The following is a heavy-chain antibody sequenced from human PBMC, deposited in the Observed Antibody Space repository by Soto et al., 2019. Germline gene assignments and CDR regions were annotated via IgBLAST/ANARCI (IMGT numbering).Heavy chain of an antibody. CDR1: GYTFTSYA. V-gene: IGHV1-3*01. D-gene: IGHD3-22*01. CDR2: INAGNGNT. CDR3: ARARQYYDSEFDP. Sequence: GASVKVSCKASGYTFTSYAMHWVRQAPGQRLEWMGWINAGNGNTKYSQKFQGRVTITRDTSASTAYMELSSLRSEDTAVYYCARARQYYDSEFDPWGQGTLVTVSS. J-gene: IGHJ5*02.